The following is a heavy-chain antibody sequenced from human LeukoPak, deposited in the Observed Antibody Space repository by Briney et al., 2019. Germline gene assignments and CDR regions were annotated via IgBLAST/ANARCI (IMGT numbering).Heavy chain of an antibody. CDR1: GGSISSYY. V-gene: IGHV4-39*01. CDR3: ARFPSSGISDWFDP. CDR2: IYYSGST. D-gene: IGHD6-25*01. Sequence: PSETLSLTCTVSGGSISSYYWGWIRQPPGKGLEWIGSIYYSGSTYYNPSLKSRVTISVDTSKNQFSLKLSSVTAADTAVYYCARFPSSGISDWFDPWGQGTLVTVSS. J-gene: IGHJ5*02.